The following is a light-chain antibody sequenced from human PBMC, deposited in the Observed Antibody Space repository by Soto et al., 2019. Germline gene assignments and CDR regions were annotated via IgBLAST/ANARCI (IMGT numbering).Light chain of an antibody. CDR2: DVS. CDR3: CSYAGSYSHYV. J-gene: IGLJ1*01. CDR1: SSDVGGYNF. Sequence: QSVLTQPRSVSGSPGQSVTISCTGTSSDVGGYNFVSWYQHHPGKAPKLMIYDVSRRPSGVPDRFSGSKSGSTASLTISGLQAEDEADYYCCSYAGSYSHYVFGTGTKVTVL. V-gene: IGLV2-11*01.